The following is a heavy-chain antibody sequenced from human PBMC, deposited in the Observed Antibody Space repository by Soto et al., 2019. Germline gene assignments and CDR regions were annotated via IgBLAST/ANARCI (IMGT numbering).Heavy chain of an antibody. CDR3: SRSSTSANYFDY. Sequence: QVQLQESGPGLVKPSQTLSLTCTVSGGSISSGGYYWSWIRQHPGKGLEWIGYIYYSGSTYYNPSLKSRVTISVDTSKNQFSLKLSSVTAADTAVYYCSRSSTSANYFDYWGQGTLVTVSS. CDR2: IYYSGST. V-gene: IGHV4-31*03. D-gene: IGHD2-2*01. J-gene: IGHJ4*02. CDR1: GGSISSGGYY.